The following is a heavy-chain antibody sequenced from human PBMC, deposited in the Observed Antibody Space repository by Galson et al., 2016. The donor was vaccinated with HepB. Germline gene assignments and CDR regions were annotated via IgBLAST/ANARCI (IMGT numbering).Heavy chain of an antibody. V-gene: IGHV3-33*01. CDR2: IWDGGKNR. CDR3: ARDKTGYGDHGWLLTDAFDV. CDR1: GFTFTTYG. D-gene: IGHD4-17*01. Sequence: SLRLSCAASGFTFTTYGMHWVRQAPGKGLEWVAVIWDGGKNRYYVDSVRGRFTISRDTSKNTVYLQMNRLRAEDTAVYYCARDKTGYGDHGWLLTDAFDVWGQGTTVTVSS. J-gene: IGHJ3*01.